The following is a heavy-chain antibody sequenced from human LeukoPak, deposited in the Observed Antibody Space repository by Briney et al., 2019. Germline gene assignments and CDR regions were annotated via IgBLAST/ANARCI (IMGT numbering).Heavy chain of an antibody. V-gene: IGHV5-51*01. Sequence: GESLKISCKGSGYSINNYWIGWVRQMPGKGLEWMGIIYPADSDIRYSPSFQGQVTISADKSISTAYLQWSSLKASDTAMYYCARRGLSSSWYYFDYWGQGTLVTVSS. CDR1: GYSINNYW. CDR3: ARRGLSSSWYYFDY. J-gene: IGHJ4*02. D-gene: IGHD6-13*01. CDR2: IYPADSDI.